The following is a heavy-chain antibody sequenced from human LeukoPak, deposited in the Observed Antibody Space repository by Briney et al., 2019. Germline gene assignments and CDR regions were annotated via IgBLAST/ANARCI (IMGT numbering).Heavy chain of an antibody. D-gene: IGHD6-19*01. V-gene: IGHV3-21*01. J-gene: IGHJ3*02. Sequence: GGSLRLSCAASGFTFSTYSMNWVRQAPGKGLEWVSSINNSGSYIYYGDSVKGRFTISRDKAKNSLYLQMNSLRVEDTAVYYCVRGNIGVAVHDNGFDIWGQGTMLTV. CDR1: GFTFSTYS. CDR2: INNSGSYI. CDR3: VRGNIGVAVHDNGFDI.